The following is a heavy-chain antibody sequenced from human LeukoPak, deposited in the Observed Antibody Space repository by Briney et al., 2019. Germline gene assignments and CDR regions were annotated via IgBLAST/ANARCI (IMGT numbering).Heavy chain of an antibody. D-gene: IGHD2-2*02. CDR3: ARATRAVPAAITPDY. J-gene: IGHJ4*02. V-gene: IGHV1-18*01. Sequence: GASVKVSCKASGYTFTSYGISWVRQAPGQGLEGMGWISAYNGNTNYAQKLQGRATMTTDTSTSTAYMELRSLRSDDTAVYYCARATRAVPAAITPDYWGQGTLVTVSS. CDR2: ISAYNGNT. CDR1: GYTFTSYG.